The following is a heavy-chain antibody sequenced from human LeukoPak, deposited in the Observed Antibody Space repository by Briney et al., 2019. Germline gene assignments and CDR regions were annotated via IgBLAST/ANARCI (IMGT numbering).Heavy chain of an antibody. J-gene: IGHJ4*02. CDR1: GFTFSTSA. CDR2: IKQDGSEK. V-gene: IGHV3-7*01. D-gene: IGHD3-10*01. CDR3: ARDASMVRGDDDY. Sequence: PGGSLRLSCAVSGFTFSTSATSWVRQAPGKGLEWVANIKQDGSEKYYVDSVKGRFTISRDNAKNSLYLQMNSLRAEDTAVYYCARDASMVRGDDDYWGQGTLVTVSS.